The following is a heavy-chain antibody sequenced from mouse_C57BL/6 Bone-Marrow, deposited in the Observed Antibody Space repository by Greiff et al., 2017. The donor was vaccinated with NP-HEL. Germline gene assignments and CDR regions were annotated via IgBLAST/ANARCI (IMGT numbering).Heavy chain of an antibody. V-gene: IGHV1-55*01. D-gene: IGHD1-1*01. CDR1: GYTFTSYW. CDR3: ARRGTGSSYTY. Sequence: QVHVKQSGAELVKPGASVKMSCKASGYTFTSYWITWVKQRPGQGLEWIGDIYPGSGSTNYNEKFKSKATLTVDTSSSTAYMQLSSLTSEDSAVYYCARRGTGSSYTYWGQGTTLTVSS. CDR2: IYPGSGST. J-gene: IGHJ2*01.